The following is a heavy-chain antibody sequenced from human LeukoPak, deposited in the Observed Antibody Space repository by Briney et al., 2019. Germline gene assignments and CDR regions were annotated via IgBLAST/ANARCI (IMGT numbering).Heavy chain of an antibody. CDR3: ARAGGYGSGSYYALYDY. Sequence: SETLSLTCAVYGGSFSGYYWSWIRQPPGKGLEWIGEINHSGSTNYNPSLKSRVTISVDTSKNQFSLKLSSVTAADTAVYYCARAGGYGSGSYYALYDYWGQGTLVTVSS. CDR1: GGSFSGYY. D-gene: IGHD3-10*01. J-gene: IGHJ4*02. V-gene: IGHV4-34*01. CDR2: INHSGST.